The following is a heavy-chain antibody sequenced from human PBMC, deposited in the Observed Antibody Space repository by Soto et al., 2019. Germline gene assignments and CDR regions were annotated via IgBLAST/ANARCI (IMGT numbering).Heavy chain of an antibody. V-gene: IGHV4-34*01. Sequence: SETLSLTCAVYGGSFSGYYWSWIRQPPGKGLEWIGEINHSGSTNYNPSLKSRFTISVDTSKNQFSLKLSSVTAADTAVYYCARGRIAAAGRGLFDYWGQGTLVTVSS. CDR3: ARGRIAAAGRGLFDY. J-gene: IGHJ4*02. D-gene: IGHD6-13*01. CDR2: INHSGST. CDR1: GGSFSGYY.